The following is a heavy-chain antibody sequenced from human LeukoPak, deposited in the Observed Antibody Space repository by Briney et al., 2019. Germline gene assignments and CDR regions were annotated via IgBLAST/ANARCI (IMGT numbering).Heavy chain of an antibody. J-gene: IGHJ4*02. CDR3: ARSAYYYDSSEGDDY. Sequence: GGSLRLSCAASGFTFSSYAMSWVRQAPGKGLEWVSAISGSGGSTYYADSVKGRFTISRDNSKNTLYLQMNSLRAEDTAVYYCARSAYYYDSSEGDDYWGQGTLVTVSS. CDR1: GFTFSSYA. D-gene: IGHD3-22*01. V-gene: IGHV3-23*01. CDR2: ISGSGGST.